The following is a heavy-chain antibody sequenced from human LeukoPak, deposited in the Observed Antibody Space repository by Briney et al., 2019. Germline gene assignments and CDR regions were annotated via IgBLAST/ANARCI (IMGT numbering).Heavy chain of an antibody. V-gene: IGHV3-74*01. CDR1: GFTFSTYW. Sequence: GRLLRISCAASGFTFSTYWMHWVRQAPGKGLVWGSRINGGGSSTSYADSVKGRFTISRDNAQNTLYLQMNSLRAEDTAAYYCIRSYCCGTNCYGWFDLWGQGTLVTVSS. CDR2: INGGGSST. CDR3: IRSYCCGTNCYGWFDL. D-gene: IGHD2-2*01. J-gene: IGHJ5*02.